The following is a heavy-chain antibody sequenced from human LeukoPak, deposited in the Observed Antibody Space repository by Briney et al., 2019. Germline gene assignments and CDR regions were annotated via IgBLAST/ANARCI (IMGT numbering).Heavy chain of an antibody. D-gene: IGHD1-26*01. V-gene: IGHV3-48*04. CDR3: ARDEGARPR. CDR1: GFTFSSYS. J-gene: IGHJ4*02. CDR2: ISSSSSTI. Sequence: GGSLRLSCAASGFTFSSYSMNWVRQAPGKGLEWVSYISSSSSTIYYADSVKGRFTISRDNAKNSLYLQMNSLRAEDTAVYYCARDEGARPRWGQGTLVTVSS.